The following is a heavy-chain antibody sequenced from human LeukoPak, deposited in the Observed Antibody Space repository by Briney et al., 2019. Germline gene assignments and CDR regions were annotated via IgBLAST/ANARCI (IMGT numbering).Heavy chain of an antibody. J-gene: IGHJ4*02. D-gene: IGHD6-13*01. Sequence: GGSQRLSCAASGFTFSGYDMHWVRQAPGKGLEWVALIRSDGSDKYYADSVKGRFTISRDNSKNTVFLQMNSLRAEDTAVYYCAKDIAAAGGPCAYWGRGTLVTVSS. CDR2: IRSDGSDK. V-gene: IGHV3-30*02. CDR1: GFTFSGYD. CDR3: AKDIAAAGGPCAY.